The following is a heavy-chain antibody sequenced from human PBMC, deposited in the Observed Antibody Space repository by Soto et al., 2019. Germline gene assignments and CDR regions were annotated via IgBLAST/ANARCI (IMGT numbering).Heavy chain of an antibody. V-gene: IGHV1-18*04. J-gene: IGHJ6*02. Sequence: QVHLVQSGPEVKKPGASVKVSCKASGYTFSDYGMNWVRQDPGQGLEWLGWISSSNGHTKFAHKFQGRVTMTTDTPSTTVYMERRSLRSDDTAVYYCAISTLSGSYFGMDVWGQGTTVTVSS. CDR1: GYTFSDYG. CDR3: AISTLSGSYFGMDV. D-gene: IGHD3-3*01. CDR2: ISSSNGHT.